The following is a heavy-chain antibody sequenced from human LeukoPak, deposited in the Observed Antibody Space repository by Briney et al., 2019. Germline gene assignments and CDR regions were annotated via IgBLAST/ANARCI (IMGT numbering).Heavy chain of an antibody. CDR1: GITLSNYG. V-gene: IGHV3-7*01. CDR2: INQDGSET. J-gene: IGHJ4*02. CDR3: ARDSYRALEY. D-gene: IGHD1-14*01. Sequence: GGSLRLSCGVSGITLSNYGMSWVRQAPGKGLEWVAHINQDGSETYYVDSVKGRFAISRDNAKNSLYLQMHSLRAGDTAVYYCARDSYRALEYWGQGTLVTVSS.